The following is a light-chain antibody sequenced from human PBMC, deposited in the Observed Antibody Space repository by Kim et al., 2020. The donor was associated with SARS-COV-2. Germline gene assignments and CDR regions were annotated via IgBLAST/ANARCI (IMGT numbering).Light chain of an antibody. V-gene: IGKV3-15*01. J-gene: IGKJ2*01. Sequence: EIVMTQSPATLSVSPGERATLSCRASKSVSDKLAWYQQKAGQAPRLLIYDTSTRATGIPARFSGSGSGTEFTLTISSLQSEDFAVYYCQQYYNWPPRYTFGQGTKLEI. CDR2: DTS. CDR3: QQYYNWPPRYT. CDR1: KSVSDK.